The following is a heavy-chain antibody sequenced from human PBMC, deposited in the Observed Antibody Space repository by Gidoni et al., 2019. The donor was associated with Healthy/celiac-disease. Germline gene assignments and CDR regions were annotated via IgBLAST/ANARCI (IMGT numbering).Heavy chain of an antibody. J-gene: IGHJ4*02. Sequence: EVQLLESGGGLVQPGGSLRLSCAASGFTFSSYAMSWVRQAPGKGLEWVSAISGSGGSTYYADSVKGRFTISRDNSKNTLYLQMNSLRAEDTAVYYCAKDPTPNEWLLGLCFDYWGQGTLVTVSS. D-gene: IGHD3-3*01. V-gene: IGHV3-23*01. CDR1: GFTFSSYA. CDR2: ISGSGGST. CDR3: AKDPTPNEWLLGLCFDY.